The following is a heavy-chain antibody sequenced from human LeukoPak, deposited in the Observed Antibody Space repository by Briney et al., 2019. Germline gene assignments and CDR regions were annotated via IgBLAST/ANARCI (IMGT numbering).Heavy chain of an antibody. CDR2: IIPHVGSP. D-gene: IGHD6-13*01. Sequence: SVKVSCKTFGDTFSYHSISWVRQAPGQGLQWLGGIIPHVGSPRYTERLQDRITITADESTTTAYLELSSLRSDDTAVYYCARVFQKQLSDYWGQGSLVTVSS. V-gene: IGHV1-69*01. CDR3: ARVFQKQLSDY. J-gene: IGHJ4*02. CDR1: GDTFSYHS.